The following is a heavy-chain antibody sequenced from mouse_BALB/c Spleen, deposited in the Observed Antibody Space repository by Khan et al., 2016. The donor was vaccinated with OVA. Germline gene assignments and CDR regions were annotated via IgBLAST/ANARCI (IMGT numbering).Heavy chain of an antibody. V-gene: IGHV5-12-2*01. J-gene: IGHJ4*01. CDR3: TRPSTTEYDYGMDY. D-gene: IGHD1-1*01. Sequence: EVELVESGGGLVQPGGSLKLSCAASGFTFSSYTMSWVRQTPDKRLEWVAFISHGGSSAYYPDTVKGRFTSSRDTAKNTLYLQMSSLKSEDKAMYYCTRPSTTEYDYGMDYWGQGTSVTVSS. CDR2: ISHGGSSA. CDR1: GFTFSSYT.